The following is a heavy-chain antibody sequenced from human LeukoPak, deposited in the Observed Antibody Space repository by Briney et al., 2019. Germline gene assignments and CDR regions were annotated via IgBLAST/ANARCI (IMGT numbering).Heavy chain of an antibody. CDR2: IYYSGST. V-gene: IGHV4-61*01. J-gene: IGHJ4*02. CDR3: ARDGGKFDY. D-gene: IGHD3-3*01. Sequence: SETLSLTCTVSGGSVSSGSYYWSWIRQPPGKGLEWIGCIYYSGSTNYNPSLKSRVTISVDTSKNQFSLKLSSVTAADTAVYYCARDGGKFDYWGQGTLVTVSS. CDR1: GGSVSSGSYY.